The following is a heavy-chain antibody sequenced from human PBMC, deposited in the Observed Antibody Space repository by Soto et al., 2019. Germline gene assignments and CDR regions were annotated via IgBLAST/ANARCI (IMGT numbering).Heavy chain of an antibody. CDR2: IKQDGSEK. Sequence: AQLVESGGGLVQPGGSLRLSCAASEFTFNSYWMNWVRQAPGKGLEWVASIKQDGSEKNYVDSVKGRFTISRDNAKNSLYLEMNSLRAEDTAVYYCARDAYDFWSGWFDSWGQGTLVTVSS. V-gene: IGHV3-7*01. CDR3: ARDAYDFWSGWFDS. CDR1: EFTFNSYW. J-gene: IGHJ5*01. D-gene: IGHD3-3*01.